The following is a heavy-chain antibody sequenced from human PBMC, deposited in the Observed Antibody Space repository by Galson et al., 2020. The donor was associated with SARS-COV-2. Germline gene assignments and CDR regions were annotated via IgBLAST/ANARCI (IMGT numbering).Heavy chain of an antibody. J-gene: IGHJ4*02. CDR3: ALIKLRYVDWSPAVFDY. CDR1: GFSLSNARMG. V-gene: IGHV2-26*01. Sequence: SGPTLVHPPETLTLTCTVSGFSLSNARMGVSWIRQPPGKALEWLAHLFSNDEKSYSTSLKSRPTIPKDTSKSQVVLTMTNMDPVDTATYYCALIKLRYVDWSPAVFDYWGQGTLVTVSS. CDR2: LFSNDEK. D-gene: IGHD3-9*01.